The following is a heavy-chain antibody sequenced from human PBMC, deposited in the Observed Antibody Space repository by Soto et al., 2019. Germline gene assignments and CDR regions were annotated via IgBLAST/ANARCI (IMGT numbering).Heavy chain of an antibody. CDR2: ISAYNGNT. D-gene: IGHD3-22*01. CDR3: ARDRGAMIAVVAYYYRIDL. V-gene: IGHV1-18*04. J-gene: IGHJ6*02. Sequence: GASVKVSCKASGYTFTSYGISWVRRAPGQGLEWMGWISAYNGNTNYAQKLQGRVTMTTDTSTSTAYMELRSLRSDDTAVYYCARDRGAMIAVVAYYYRIDLWGQGTMVTVSS. CDR1: GYTFTSYG.